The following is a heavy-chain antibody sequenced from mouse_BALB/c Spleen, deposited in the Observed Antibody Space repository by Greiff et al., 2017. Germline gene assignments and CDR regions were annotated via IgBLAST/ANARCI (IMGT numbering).Heavy chain of an antibody. Sequence: EVKLVESGGGLVKPGGSLKLSCAASGFTFSSYTMSWVRQTPEKRLEWVATISSGGSYTYYPDSVKGRFTISRDNAKNTLYLQMSSLKSEDTAMYYCTNYDYDFWGQGTTLTVSS. CDR2: ISSGGSYT. V-gene: IGHV5-6-4*01. D-gene: IGHD2-4*01. CDR3: TNYDYDF. CDR1: GFTFSSYT. J-gene: IGHJ2*01.